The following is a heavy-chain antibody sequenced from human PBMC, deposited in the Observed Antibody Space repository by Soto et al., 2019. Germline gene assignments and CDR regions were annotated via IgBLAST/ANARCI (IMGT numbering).Heavy chain of an antibody. CDR2: INTSNDNK. D-gene: IGHD2-15*01. V-gene: IGHV1-18*01. J-gene: IGHJ4*02. CDR1: GYTFTNYG. Sequence: QVPLVQSGAEVKKPGASVKVSCKASGYTFTNYGISWVRQAPGEGLEWVGWINTSNDNKLYAQTLQGRLTLTTDTSTSTAYMDLTTLRSDDTAVYFCARDPGAASFDFWAQGTLVTVSS. CDR3: ARDPGAASFDF.